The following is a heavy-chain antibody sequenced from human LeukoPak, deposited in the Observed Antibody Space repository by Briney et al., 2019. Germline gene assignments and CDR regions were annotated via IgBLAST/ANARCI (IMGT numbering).Heavy chain of an antibody. J-gene: IGHJ4*02. D-gene: IGHD6-13*01. CDR2: IYYSGST. CDR1: GGSISSSGYY. CDR3: AAGTRSSDY. Sequence: SETLSLTCTVSGGSISSSGYYWSWIRQHPEKGLEWIGHIYYSGSTYYNPSLKSRIAISLDTSKNQFSLRLSSVTAADTAVYYCAAGTRSSDYWGQGTLVTVSS. V-gene: IGHV4-31*03.